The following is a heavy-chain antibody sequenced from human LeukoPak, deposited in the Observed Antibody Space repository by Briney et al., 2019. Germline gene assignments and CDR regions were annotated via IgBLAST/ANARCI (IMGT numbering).Heavy chain of an antibody. D-gene: IGHD3-22*01. CDR2: IYSGGST. CDR1: GFTVSSNY. CDR3: AKGFITMIVESSLTDY. V-gene: IGHV3-53*01. Sequence: GGSLRLSCAASGFTVSSNYMSWVRQAPRKGLEWVSVIYSGGSTYYADSVKGRFTISRDNSKNTLYLQMNSLRAEDTAVYYCAKGFITMIVESSLTDYWGQGTLVTVSS. J-gene: IGHJ4*02.